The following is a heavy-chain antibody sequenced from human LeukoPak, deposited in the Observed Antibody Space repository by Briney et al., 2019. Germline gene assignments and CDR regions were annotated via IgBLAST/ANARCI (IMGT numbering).Heavy chain of an antibody. J-gene: IGHJ4*02. V-gene: IGHV4-59*12. CDR1: GGSISSYY. D-gene: IGHD3-10*01. Sequence: SETLSLTCTVSGGSISSYYWSWIRQPPGKGLEWIGYIYYSGSTNYNPSLKSRVTISVDTSKNQFSLKLSSVTAADTAVYYCARDPGFGELLHYFDYWGQGTLVTVSS. CDR2: IYYSGST. CDR3: ARDPGFGELLHYFDY.